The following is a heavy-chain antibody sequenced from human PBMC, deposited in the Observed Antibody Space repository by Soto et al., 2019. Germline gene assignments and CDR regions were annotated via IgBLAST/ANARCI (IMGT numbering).Heavy chain of an antibody. D-gene: IGHD1-20*01. CDR3: ARLITPRVLES. CDR1: GFTFSNYW. J-gene: IGHJ4*02. Sequence: VQLVESGGGVVQPGGSLRLSCAASGFTFSNYWMSLVRQAPGKGLEWVANMKQDGSEKDYVGSVKGRFTISRDNAKISLYLPMKSLISEATAVYFCARLITPRVLESWGQGTLVTVSS. CDR2: MKQDGSEK. V-gene: IGHV3-7*05.